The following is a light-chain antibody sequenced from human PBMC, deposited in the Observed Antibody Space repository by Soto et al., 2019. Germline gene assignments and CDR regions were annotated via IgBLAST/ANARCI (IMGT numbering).Light chain of an antibody. CDR1: QSINSNY. V-gene: IGKV3-20*01. Sequence: EVMMKHSPGTLSVSPGERATLSCRASQSINSNYLAWYQLKPGQAPRLLIYAASSRATGIPDRFSGSGSGTDFTLTINRLEPEDFAVYYCQDYGTSWTFGQGAKVDIK. J-gene: IGKJ1*01. CDR2: AAS. CDR3: QDYGTSWT.